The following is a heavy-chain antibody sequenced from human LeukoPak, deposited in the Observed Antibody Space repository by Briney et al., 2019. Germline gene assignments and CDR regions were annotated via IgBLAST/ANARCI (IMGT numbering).Heavy chain of an antibody. CDR2: IYTSGST. Sequence: SQTLSLTCTVSGGSIIIGSYYWSWIRQPARKGLEWIGRIYTSGSTNYNPSLKSRVTISVDTSKNQFSLKLSSVTAADTAVYYCARESCSGGSCYLDYWGQGTLVTVSS. J-gene: IGHJ4*02. V-gene: IGHV4-61*02. D-gene: IGHD2-15*01. CDR3: ARESCSGGSCYLDY. CDR1: GGSIIIGSYY.